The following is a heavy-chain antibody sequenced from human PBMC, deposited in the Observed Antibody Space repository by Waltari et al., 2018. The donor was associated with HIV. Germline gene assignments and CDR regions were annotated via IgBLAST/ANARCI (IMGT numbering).Heavy chain of an antibody. CDR2: IYYTGWA. V-gene: IGHV4-39*01. J-gene: IGHJ2*01. Sequence: QLQLQESGPGLVKPSETLSLTCTVSGGSVSSSSYFWGWIRQPPGKGLEWVGRIYYTGWAYYNPALKSRVTISVDTSKNQFSLKVTSVTAADTAVYYCARHALRVGAAYWNFDLWGRGTLVTVSS. D-gene: IGHD1-26*01. CDR1: GGSVSSSSYF. CDR3: ARHALRVGAAYWNFDL.